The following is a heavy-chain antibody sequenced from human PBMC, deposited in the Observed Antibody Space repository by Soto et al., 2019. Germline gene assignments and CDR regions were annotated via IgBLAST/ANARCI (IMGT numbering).Heavy chain of an antibody. V-gene: IGHV1-8*01. D-gene: IGHD3-10*01. CDR1: GYTFTSYD. CDR3: ARYYYGSGSYSPNYYYYYMDV. CDR2: MNANRGNT. J-gene: IGHJ6*03. Sequence: ASVTVSCTASGYTFTSYDINWVRQATGQGLEWMGWMNANRGNTGYAQKCQGRGTMTRNTSISTAYMELSSLRSEDTAVYYCARYYYGSGSYSPNYYYYYMDVWGKGTTVTVSS.